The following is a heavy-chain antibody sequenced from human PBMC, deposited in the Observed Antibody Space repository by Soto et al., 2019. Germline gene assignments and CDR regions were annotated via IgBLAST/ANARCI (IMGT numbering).Heavy chain of an antibody. CDR3: AAGEASSRNLAPYYLDF. CDR2: IHYSGTT. V-gene: IGHV4-59*01. CDR1: GGSMRNYY. J-gene: IGHJ4*02. D-gene: IGHD6-13*01. Sequence: SETLSLTCTVAGGSMRNYYWTWIRQPPGKGLEWFGYIHYSGTTSFFPSYNPSLRSRVTISEDTSKNQFSLKLLSVTTADTAVYFCAAGEASSRNLAPYYLDFWGQGTLVTVSS.